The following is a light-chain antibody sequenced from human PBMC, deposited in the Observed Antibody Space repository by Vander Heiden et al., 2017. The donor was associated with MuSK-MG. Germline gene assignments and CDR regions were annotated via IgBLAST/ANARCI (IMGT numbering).Light chain of an antibody. CDR3: QQYDNLPFT. V-gene: IGKV1-33*01. CDR2: DAS. Sequence: IQITQSQSSLSASVGSRVTITCQASQDISNYLNWYQQKVGKAPKLLIYDASNWETGVPSRFSGSGSGTDFTFTISSLQPEDIAIYYCQQYDNLPFTFGPGTKVEIK. J-gene: IGKJ3*01. CDR1: QDISNY.